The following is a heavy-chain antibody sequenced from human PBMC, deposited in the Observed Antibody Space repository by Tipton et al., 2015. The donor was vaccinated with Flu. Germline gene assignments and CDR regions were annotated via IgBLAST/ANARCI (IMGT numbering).Heavy chain of an antibody. J-gene: IGHJ4*02. D-gene: IGHD6-13*01. CDR2: IYYSGST. CDR3: ARIAAAGTGYFDY. CDR1: GGSISSYY. Sequence: TLSLTCTVSGGSISSYYWSWIRQPPGKGLEWIGYIYYSGSTDYNPSLKSRVTISVDTSKNQFSLKLCSVTAADTAVYYCARIAAAGTGYFDYWGQGTLVTVSS. V-gene: IGHV4-59*01.